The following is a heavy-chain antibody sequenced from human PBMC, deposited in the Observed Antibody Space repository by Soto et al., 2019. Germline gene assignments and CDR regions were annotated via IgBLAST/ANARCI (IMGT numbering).Heavy chain of an antibody. J-gene: IGHJ6*02. Sequence: QVQLGHSGDEVKKPGASVKVSCKASGYIFVNYGIAWVRQAPGQGLEWMGWISPYTGNTHSATKIQGRLTMTTDTSTSTAYMDLGSLTSDDTAVYYCVMVDNYVTPTPQDVWGQGTTVTVSS. V-gene: IGHV1-18*01. CDR2: ISPYTGNT. D-gene: IGHD3-16*01. CDR3: VMVDNYVTPTPQDV. CDR1: GYIFVNYG.